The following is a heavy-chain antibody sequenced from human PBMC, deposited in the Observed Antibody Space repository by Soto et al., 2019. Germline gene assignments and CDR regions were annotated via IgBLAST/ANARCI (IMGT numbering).Heavy chain of an antibody. CDR2: IYYSGST. D-gene: IGHD6-13*01. Sequence: SETKSLPWTVAEGSIRNSSYHWGWIRKPPGKGLEWIGSIYYSGSTYYNPSLKNRVTISVDTSKNQFSVQLSSVTAADTAVFFCARQARFSSFAPFSAFWGQRTLVTGFS. V-gene: IGHV4-39*01. CDR3: ARQARFSSFAPFSAF. CDR1: EGSIRNSSYH. J-gene: IGHJ4*02.